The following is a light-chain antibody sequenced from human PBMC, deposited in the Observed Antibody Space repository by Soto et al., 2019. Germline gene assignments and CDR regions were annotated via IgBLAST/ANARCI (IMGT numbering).Light chain of an antibody. CDR2: DAS. Sequence: EIVITQSPATLSVSPGEGATLSCRASQSVSSNLAWYQQKPGHPPRLLIYDASTRAIGIPARFSGSGSGTEFTLTISSLQSEDFAVYYCQQYNGWPLFGPGTKVDIK. CDR3: QQYNGWPL. J-gene: IGKJ3*01. CDR1: QSVSSN. V-gene: IGKV3-15*01.